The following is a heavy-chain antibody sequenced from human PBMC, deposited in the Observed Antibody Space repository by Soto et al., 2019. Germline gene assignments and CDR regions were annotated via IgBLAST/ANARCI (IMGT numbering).Heavy chain of an antibody. CDR2: TYYRSKWYN. V-gene: IGHV6-1*01. CDR1: GDSVSSNSAA. Sequence: PSQTLSLTCAISGDSVSSNSAAWNWIRQSPSRGLEWLGRTYYRSKWYNDYAVSVKSRITINPDTSKNQFSLQLNSVIPEDTAVYYCAREWYSSSWYHYYYYGMDVWGQGTTVTVSS. D-gene: IGHD6-13*01. J-gene: IGHJ6*02. CDR3: AREWYSSSWYHYYYYGMDV.